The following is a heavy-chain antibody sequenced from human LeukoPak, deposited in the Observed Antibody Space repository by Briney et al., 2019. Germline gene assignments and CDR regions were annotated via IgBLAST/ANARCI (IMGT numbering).Heavy chain of an antibody. CDR1: GYTFTCYY. Sequence: ASVKVSCKASGYTFTCYYMHWVRQAPGQGLEWMGWINPNSGGANYAQKFQGRVTMTRDTSISTAYMELSRLRSDDTAVYYCARGRCSGGSCYSGDFDYWGQGTLVTVSS. J-gene: IGHJ4*02. V-gene: IGHV1-2*02. CDR3: ARGRCSGGSCYSGDFDY. D-gene: IGHD2-15*01. CDR2: INPNSGGA.